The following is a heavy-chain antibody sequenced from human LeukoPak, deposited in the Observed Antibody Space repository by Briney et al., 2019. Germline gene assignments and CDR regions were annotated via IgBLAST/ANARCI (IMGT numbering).Heavy chain of an antibody. CDR1: GITFSSYA. Sequence: GRSLRLSCAASGITFSSYAMHWVRQAPGKGLEWVAVISYDGSNKYYADSVKGRFTISRDNSKNTLYLQMNSLRAEDTAVYYCASDIVARIEMATITFDYWGQGTLVTVSS. CDR2: ISYDGSNK. J-gene: IGHJ4*02. V-gene: IGHV3-30*04. CDR3: ASDIVARIEMATITFDY. D-gene: IGHD5-24*01.